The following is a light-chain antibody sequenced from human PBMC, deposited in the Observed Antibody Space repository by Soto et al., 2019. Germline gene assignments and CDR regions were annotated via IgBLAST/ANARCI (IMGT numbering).Light chain of an antibody. CDR3: SSYAGSNLWV. V-gene: IGLV2-8*01. CDR1: SSDVGGYNY. J-gene: IGLJ3*02. CDR2: EVS. Sequence: QSVLTQTPSASGSPGQSVTISCTGTSSDVGGYNYVSWYQQHPGKAPKLMIYEVSKRPSGVPDRFSGSKSGNTASLTVSGLQAEDEADYYCSSYAGSNLWVFGGGTKLTVL.